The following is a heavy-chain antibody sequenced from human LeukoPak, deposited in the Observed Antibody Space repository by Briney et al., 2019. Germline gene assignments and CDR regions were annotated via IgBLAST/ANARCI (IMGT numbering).Heavy chain of an antibody. V-gene: IGHV3-15*01. J-gene: IGHJ4*02. CDR1: GFTFRDYY. Sequence: GGSLRLSCVASGFTFRDYYMSWVRQAPGKGLEWVGRIKSKTDGGTTDYAAPVKGRFTISRDDSKNTLYLQMNSLKTEDTAVYYCTTVVAPYYYDSSGYLGADYWGQGTLVTVSS. CDR2: IKSKTDGGTT. CDR3: TTVVAPYYYDSSGYLGADY. D-gene: IGHD3-22*01.